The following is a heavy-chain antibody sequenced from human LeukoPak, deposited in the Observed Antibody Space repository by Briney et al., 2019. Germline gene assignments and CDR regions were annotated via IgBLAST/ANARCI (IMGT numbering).Heavy chain of an antibody. CDR2: IDYSGTT. V-gene: IGHV4-61*01. CDR1: GGSVSSGSDY. J-gene: IGHJ2*01. CDR3: ARVGYYASGTYSTYWYIDL. D-gene: IGHD3-10*01. Sequence: SETLSLTCTVSGGSVSSGSDYWSWIRQPPGKGLEWIGYIDYSGTTNYNPSLKSRVTISIDTSKNQFSLKLTSVTAADTAVYYCARVGYYASGTYSTYWYIDLWGRGTLVTVSS.